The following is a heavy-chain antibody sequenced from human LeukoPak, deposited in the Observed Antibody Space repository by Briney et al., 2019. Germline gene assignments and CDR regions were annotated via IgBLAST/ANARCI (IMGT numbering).Heavy chain of an antibody. CDR2: IYYSGST. Sequence: PSETLSLTCTVSGGSISSSSYYWGWIRQPPGKGLEWIGSIYYSGSTNYNPSLKSRVTISVDTSKNQFSLKLSSVTAADTAVYYCSSGSYYYYYGMDVWGQGTTVTVSS. CDR1: GGSISSSSYY. CDR3: SSGSYYYYYGMDV. D-gene: IGHD3-10*01. V-gene: IGHV4-39*07. J-gene: IGHJ6*02.